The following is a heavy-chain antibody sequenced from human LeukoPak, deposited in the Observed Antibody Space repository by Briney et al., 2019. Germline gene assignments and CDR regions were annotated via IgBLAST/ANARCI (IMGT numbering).Heavy chain of an antibody. Sequence: ASVKVSCKASGYTFSDYYIHWVRQAPGQGLEWMGRINPDSGGTNYAPTFQGRATMTRDTSISTVYMSLRRLRSDDTAVYYCARDLEQWFRQRDYWGQGTLVTVSS. J-gene: IGHJ4*02. CDR3: ARDLEQWFRQRDY. D-gene: IGHD6-19*01. V-gene: IGHV1-2*06. CDR1: GYTFSDYY. CDR2: INPDSGGT.